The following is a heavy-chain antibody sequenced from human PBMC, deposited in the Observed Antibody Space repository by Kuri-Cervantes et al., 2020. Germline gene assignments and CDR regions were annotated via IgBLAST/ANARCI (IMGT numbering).Heavy chain of an antibody. J-gene: IGHJ5*02. V-gene: IGHV2-5*01. CDR1: GLSLSTSGVG. CDR2: IYWNDDK. CDR3: AHSVPLAVAGPPGNWFDP. Sequence: SGTTLVKPTQTLTLTCTFSGLSLSTSGVGLGWIRQPPGKALEWLALIYWNDDKRYSPSLKIRLTITKDTSKNQVVLTMTNMDPVDTATYYCAHSVPLAVAGPPGNWFDPWRQGTLVTVSS. D-gene: IGHD6-19*01.